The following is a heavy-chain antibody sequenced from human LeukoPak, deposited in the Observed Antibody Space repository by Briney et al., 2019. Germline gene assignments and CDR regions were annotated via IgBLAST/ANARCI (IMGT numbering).Heavy chain of an antibody. D-gene: IGHD4-17*01. CDR3: ARVWETFISGYGDYYDY. J-gene: IGHJ4*02. V-gene: IGHV4-4*02. Sequence: SGTLSLTCAVSGGSISSSNWWSWVRQPPGKGLEWIGEIYHSGSTNYNPSLKSRVTISVDKSKNQFSLKLSSVTAADTAVYYCARVWETFISGYGDYYDYWGQGTLVTVSS. CDR1: GGSISSSNW. CDR2: IYHSGST.